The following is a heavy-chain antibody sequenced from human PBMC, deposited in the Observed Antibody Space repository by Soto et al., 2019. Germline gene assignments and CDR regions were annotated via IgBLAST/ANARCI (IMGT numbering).Heavy chain of an antibody. CDR1: GGSVSSNTAS. V-gene: IGHV6-1*01. D-gene: IGHD6-13*01. J-gene: IGHJ6*02. CDR2: TYFRSKWYN. Sequence: SQTLSLTCAISGGSVSSNTASCNWIRQSPSRGLEWLGRTYFRSKWYNAYAVSVTSRIIIQPDTSHNQFSRQLNAVAPEDTAVYYCARDHCGIAAAGSGTYYGMDVGGQGTTVTVSS. CDR3: ARDHCGIAAAGSGTYYGMDV.